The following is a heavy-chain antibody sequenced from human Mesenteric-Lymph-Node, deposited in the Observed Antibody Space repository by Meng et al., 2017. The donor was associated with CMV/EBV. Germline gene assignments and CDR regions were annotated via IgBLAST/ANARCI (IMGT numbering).Heavy chain of an antibody. V-gene: IGHV3-30*02. CDR2: IRYDGSNK. D-gene: IGHD3-10*01. J-gene: IGHJ6*02. Sequence: GSLRLSCAASGFTFSSYGMHWVRQAPGKGLEWVAFIRYDGSNKYYADSVKGRFTISRDNSKNTLYLQMNSLRAEDTAVYYCAKVIDGSGSLVRSHYYYYGMDVWGQGTTVTVSS. CDR3: AKVIDGSGSLVRSHYYYYGMDV. CDR1: GFTFSSYG.